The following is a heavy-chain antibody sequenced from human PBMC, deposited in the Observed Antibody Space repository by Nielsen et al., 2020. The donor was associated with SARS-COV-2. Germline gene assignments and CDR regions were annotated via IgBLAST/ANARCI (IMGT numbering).Heavy chain of an antibody. CDR1: GFTFSSYA. CDR3: ARDGNDGDTPPYYYMDV. D-gene: IGHD4-17*01. J-gene: IGHJ6*03. Sequence: GGSLRLSCAASGFTFSSYAMSWVRQAPGRGLEWVSSVSGSGDNTYYADSVKGRFTISRDISKNTLYLQMNSLRAEDTAVYYCARDGNDGDTPPYYYMDVWGIGTTVTVSS. CDR2: VSGSGDNT. V-gene: IGHV3-23*01.